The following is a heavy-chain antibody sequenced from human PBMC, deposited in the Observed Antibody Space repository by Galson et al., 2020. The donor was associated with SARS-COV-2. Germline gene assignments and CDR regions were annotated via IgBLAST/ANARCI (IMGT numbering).Heavy chain of an antibody. CDR3: ARGGVAGTVYYYHGMDV. V-gene: IGHV3-13*04. CDR2: IDTADQT. D-gene: IGHD6-19*01. J-gene: IGHJ6*02. Sequence: GGSLRLSCAASGFTFSTYDMHWVRQPTGKGLEWVSAIDTADQTYYPGSVKGRFTISRDNAKNSLYPQMNSLRAGDTAVYYCARGGVAGTVYYYHGMDVWGQGTTVTVSS. CDR1: GFTFSTYD.